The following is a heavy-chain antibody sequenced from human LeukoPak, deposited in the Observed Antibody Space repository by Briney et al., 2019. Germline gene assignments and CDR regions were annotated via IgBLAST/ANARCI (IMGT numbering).Heavy chain of an antibody. CDR3: AKDIGEMATMTFDY. V-gene: IGHV3-9*01. D-gene: IGHD5-24*01. CDR1: GFTFDDYA. CDR2: ISWNSGSI. J-gene: IGHJ4*02. Sequence: GRSLRLSCAASGFTFDDYAMHWVRQAPGKGLEWVSGISWNSGSIGYADSVKGRFTISRDNAKNSLYLQMNSLRAEDTALYYCAKDIGEMATMTFDYWGQGTLVTVSS.